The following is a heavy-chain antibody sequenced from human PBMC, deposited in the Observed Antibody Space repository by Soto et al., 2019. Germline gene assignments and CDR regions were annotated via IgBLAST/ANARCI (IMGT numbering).Heavy chain of an antibody. CDR1: GFTFSSYA. D-gene: IGHD6-13*01. CDR2: ISGSGGST. J-gene: IGHJ3*02. Sequence: GGSLRLSCAASGFTFSSYAMSWVRQAPGKGLEWVSSISGSGGSTYYADSVKGRFTISRDNSKNTLYLQMNSLRAEGTAVYYCAQHQLSRSWCDAFDIWCQWKKVTVS. CDR3: AQHQLSRSWCDAFDI. V-gene: IGHV3-23*01.